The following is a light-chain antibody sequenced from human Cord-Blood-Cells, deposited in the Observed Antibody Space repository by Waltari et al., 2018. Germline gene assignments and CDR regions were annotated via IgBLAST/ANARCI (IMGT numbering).Light chain of an antibody. CDR3: QQSYSTPYS. CDR1: QSISSY. V-gene: IGKV1-39*01. J-gene: IGKJ2*03. Sequence: DIQMTQSPPSLSASVGHRVTITCRASQSISSYLNWYQQKPGKAPKLLIYAASSLQSGVPSRFSGSGSGTDFTLTISSLQPEDFATYYCQQSYSTPYSFGQGTKLEIE. CDR2: AAS.